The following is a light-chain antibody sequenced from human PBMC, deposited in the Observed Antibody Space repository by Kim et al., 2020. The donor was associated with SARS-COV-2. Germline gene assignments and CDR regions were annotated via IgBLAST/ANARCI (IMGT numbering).Light chain of an antibody. CDR1: SSDVGGYNY. Sequence: QSALTQPASVSGSPGQSITISCTGTSSDVGGYNYVSWYQQHPGKAPKLMIYYVSNRPSGVSNRFAGSKSGNTASLTISGLQAEDEAGYYCSSYTSSSGVGFGGG. J-gene: IGLJ2*01. V-gene: IGLV2-14*03. CDR3: SSYTSSSGVG. CDR2: YVS.